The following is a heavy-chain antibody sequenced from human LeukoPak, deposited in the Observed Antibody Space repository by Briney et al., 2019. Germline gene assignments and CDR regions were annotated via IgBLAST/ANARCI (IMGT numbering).Heavy chain of an antibody. CDR2: ISYDGSNK. CDR1: GFTFSSYA. V-gene: IGHV3-30*01. J-gene: IGHJ3*02. CDR3: ARDLGHSSGDYYSRPDVSAFDI. Sequence: GGSLRLSCAASGFTFSSYAMHWVRQAPGKGLEWVAVISYDGSNKYYADSVKGRFTISRDNSKNTLYLQMNSLRAEDTAVYYCARDLGHSSGDYYSRPDVSAFDIWGQGTMVTVSS. D-gene: IGHD3-22*01.